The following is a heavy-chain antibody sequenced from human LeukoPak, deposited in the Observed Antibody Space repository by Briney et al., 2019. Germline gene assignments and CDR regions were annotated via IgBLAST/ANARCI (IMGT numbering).Heavy chain of an antibody. D-gene: IGHD5-12*01. CDR2: IHSDGSST. CDR1: GLTFRSYW. V-gene: IGHV3-74*01. CDR3: ARAGGGYEYYFDY. J-gene: IGHJ4*02. Sequence: GGSLRLSFQAFGLTFRSYWLHWVGQAPGRGRVWVSRIHSDGSSTSYADSVKGRFTISRDNAKNTLYLQMNSLRAEDTAVYYCARAGGGYEYYFDYWGQGTLVTVSS.